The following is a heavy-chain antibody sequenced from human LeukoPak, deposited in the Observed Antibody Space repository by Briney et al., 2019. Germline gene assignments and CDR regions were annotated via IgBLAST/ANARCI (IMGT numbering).Heavy chain of an antibody. CDR1: GLTFSAYW. J-gene: IGHJ4*02. Sequence: GGSLRLSCAASGLTFSAYWMHWARQPPGKGLVWVSRIDNGGSTTLYADSVRGRFIISRENAKNTPYLQMNSLRPEDTAIYYCARVRSDYSSSSPPDYWGQGTPVTVSS. D-gene: IGHD6-6*01. CDR2: IDNGGSTT. V-gene: IGHV3-74*01. CDR3: ARVRSDYSSSSPPDY.